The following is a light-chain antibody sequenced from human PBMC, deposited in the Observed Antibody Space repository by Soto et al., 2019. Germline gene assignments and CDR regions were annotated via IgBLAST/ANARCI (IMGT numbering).Light chain of an antibody. V-gene: IGKV3D-15*01. CDR2: GAS. Sequence: EIVMTQSPATLSVSAVERVTLSCSASQSVSSNLAWYQQKPGQAPRLLIYGASTRATGIPARFIGSGSGTDFTLTISSLQSEDFAVYYCLQYNNWPPLTFGGGTKVEIK. J-gene: IGKJ4*01. CDR1: QSVSSN. CDR3: LQYNNWPPLT.